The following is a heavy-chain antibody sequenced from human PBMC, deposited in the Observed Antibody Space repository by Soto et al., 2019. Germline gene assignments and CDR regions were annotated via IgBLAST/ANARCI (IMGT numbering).Heavy chain of an antibody. CDR3: GKYVTGTSYGVDV. D-gene: IGHD2-21*02. CDR2: ISDSGGST. CDR1: GFIFISYA. Sequence: PGGSLILSCAASGFIFISYAMNWVRQAPGEGLEWVSGISDSGGSTYYADSVRGRFTISRDNSKNTLYLQMNSLRAEDTAVYYCGKYVTGTSYGVDVWGQGTTVTVSS. J-gene: IGHJ6*02. V-gene: IGHV3-23*01.